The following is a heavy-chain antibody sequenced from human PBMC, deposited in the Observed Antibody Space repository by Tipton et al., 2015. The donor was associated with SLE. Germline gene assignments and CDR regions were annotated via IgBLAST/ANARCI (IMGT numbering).Heavy chain of an antibody. D-gene: IGHD4-11*01. CDR1: GGSISTYY. Sequence: TLSLTCTVSGGSISTYYWSWIRQPPKQGLEWIGWIYHTGSTDYNPSLKIRVTISVDTSKNQFSLRLSSVTAADTAVYFCARFDYSNWDDYWGQGTLVTVSS. V-gene: IGHV4-59*01. J-gene: IGHJ4*02. CDR2: IYHTGST. CDR3: ARFDYSNWDDY.